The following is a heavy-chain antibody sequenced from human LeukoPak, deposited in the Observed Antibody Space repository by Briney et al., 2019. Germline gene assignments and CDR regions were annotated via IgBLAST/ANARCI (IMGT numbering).Heavy chain of an antibody. CDR2: IYYSGST. V-gene: IGHV4-39*01. Sequence: PSVTLSLTCAVSGTFITSNSYFWGWIRQPPGKGLEWIGSIYYSGSTYYDPSLKNRVTISVDTSKNQFSLRLSSVTAADTAVYYCARQRVMDFDYWGQGTLVTVSS. CDR3: ARQRVMDFDY. J-gene: IGHJ4*02. CDR1: GTFITSNSYF. D-gene: IGHD3-16*01.